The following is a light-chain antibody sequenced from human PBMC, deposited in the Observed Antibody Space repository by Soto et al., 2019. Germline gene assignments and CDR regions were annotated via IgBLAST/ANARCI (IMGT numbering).Light chain of an antibody. CDR3: AAWDDSNVV. V-gene: IGLV1-47*01. CDR1: SSNIGSNY. J-gene: IGLJ2*01. CDR2: RNN. Sequence: QSVLTQPPSASGTPGQRVTISCSGRSSNIGSNYVYWYQQLPGTAPKLLIYRNNRRTSGVPDRFSGSKSCTSASLALSGLRSEDEADYYCAAWDDSNVVFGVGTKVTVL.